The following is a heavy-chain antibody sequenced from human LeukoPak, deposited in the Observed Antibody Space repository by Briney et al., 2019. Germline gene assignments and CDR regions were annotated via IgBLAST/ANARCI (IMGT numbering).Heavy chain of an antibody. CDR3: ARESGRIAGVFNWFDP. D-gene: IGHD6-13*01. V-gene: IGHV1-2*02. Sequence: ASVKVSCKASGYTFTGYYMHWVRQAPGQGLEWMGWINPNSGGTNYAQKFQGRVTMTRDTSISTAYMELSRLRSDDTAVYYCARESGRIAGVFNWFDPWGQGTLVTVSS. CDR1: GYTFTGYY. CDR2: INPNSGGT. J-gene: IGHJ5*02.